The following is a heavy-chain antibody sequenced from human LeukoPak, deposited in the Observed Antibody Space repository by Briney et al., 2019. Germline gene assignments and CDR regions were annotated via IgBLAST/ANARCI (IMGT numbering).Heavy chain of an antibody. CDR2: IYTSGIT. CDR1: GGSITSTTYY. J-gene: IGHJ6*03. Sequence: PSQTLSLTCTVSGGSITSTTYYWSWIRQPAGKGPEWIGRIYTSGITAYNPSLESRVTISIDTSKNQFSLRLYSVTAADTAVYYCAREGSSGYLSDYYMDVWGKGTTVT. D-gene: IGHD3-22*01. V-gene: IGHV4-61*02. CDR3: AREGSSGYLSDYYMDV.